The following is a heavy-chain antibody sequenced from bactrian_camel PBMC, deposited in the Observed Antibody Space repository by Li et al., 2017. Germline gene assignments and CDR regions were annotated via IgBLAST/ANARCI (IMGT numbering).Heavy chain of an antibody. CDR1: GYDYKNYS. D-gene: IGHD5*01. CDR3: ATGCTQIRRGAIRPERYTN. Sequence: QVQLVESGGESVQAGGSLTLSCVTSGYDYKNYSMGWFRQAPGKEREGVAAFDTDGTIIYADAVKVRFAISKDDANNTLYLQMDSLKFEDTAMYYCATGCTQIRRGAIRPERYTNWGQGTQVTVS. J-gene: IGHJ4*01. CDR2: FDTDGTI. V-gene: IGHV3S57*01.